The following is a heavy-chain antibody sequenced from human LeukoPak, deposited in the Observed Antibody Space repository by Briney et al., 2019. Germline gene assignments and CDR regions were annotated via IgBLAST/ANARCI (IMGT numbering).Heavy chain of an antibody. J-gene: IGHJ2*01. Sequence: SETLSLTCAVSGGTISSSSHYWSWIRQPPGKGLEWIGSIYYSGSTYYNPSLKSRVTISVDTSKNQFSLKLSSVTAADTAVYYCARALNGPDFDLWGRGTLVTVSS. CDR1: GGTISSSSHY. D-gene: IGHD3-16*01. CDR2: IYYSGST. CDR3: ARALNGPDFDL. V-gene: IGHV4-39*01.